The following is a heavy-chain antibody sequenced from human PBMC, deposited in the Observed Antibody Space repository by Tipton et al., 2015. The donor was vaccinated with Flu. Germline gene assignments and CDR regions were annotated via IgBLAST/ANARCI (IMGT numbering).Heavy chain of an antibody. D-gene: IGHD6-19*01. CDR3: ARVLPGYSSGIFDY. CDR1: GGSISSYY. J-gene: IGHJ4*02. V-gene: IGHV4-4*07. CDR2: IYTSGST. Sequence: TLSLTCTVSGGSISSYYWSWIRQPAGKGLEWIGRIYTSGSTYYNPSLKSRVTISVDTSKNQFSLKLSSVTAADTAVYYCARVLPGYSSGIFDYWGQGTLVTVSS.